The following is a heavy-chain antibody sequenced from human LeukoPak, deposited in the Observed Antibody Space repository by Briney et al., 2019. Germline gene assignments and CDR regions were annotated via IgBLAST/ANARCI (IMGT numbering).Heavy chain of an antibody. CDR3: ARAQSDSSGYLTYYYYMDV. CDR2: MNPNSGNT. CDR1: GYTFTSYD. J-gene: IGHJ6*03. Sequence: ASVKVSCKASGYTFTSYDINWVRQATGQGLEWMGWMNPNSGNTGYAQKFQGRVTMTRNTSISTAYMELSSLRSEDTAVYYCARAQSDSSGYLTYYYYMDVWGKGTTVTVSS. V-gene: IGHV1-8*01. D-gene: IGHD3-22*01.